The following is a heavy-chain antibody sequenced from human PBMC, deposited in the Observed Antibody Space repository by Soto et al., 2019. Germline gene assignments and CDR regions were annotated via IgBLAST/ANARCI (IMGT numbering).Heavy chain of an antibody. D-gene: IGHD3-3*01. CDR1: GFTVSNAW. CDR3: TTDISITIFGVVIIPYYYMDV. Sequence: GGSLRLSCAASGFTVSNAWMSWVRQAPGKGLEWVGRIKSKTDGGTTDYAAPVKGRFTISRDDSKNTLYLQMNSLKTEDTAVYYCTTDISITIFGVVIIPYYYMDVWGKGTTVTVSS. J-gene: IGHJ6*03. V-gene: IGHV3-15*01. CDR2: IKSKTDGGTT.